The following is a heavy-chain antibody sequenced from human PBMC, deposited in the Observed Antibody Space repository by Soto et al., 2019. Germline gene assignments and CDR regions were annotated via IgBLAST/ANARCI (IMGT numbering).Heavy chain of an antibody. CDR2: TYHSGNP. V-gene: IGHV4-30-2*01. J-gene: IGHJ4*02. Sequence: SETLSLTCDVSGDTISTGGYTWAWIRQPPGKALEWIGHTYHSGNPYYNPSLKSRVTISVDTSKNQFSLKLSSVTAADTAVYYCARASNKRGNSYGPDFWDQGTRVTVSS. CDR1: GDTISTGGYT. D-gene: IGHD5-18*01. CDR3: ARASNKRGNSYGPDF.